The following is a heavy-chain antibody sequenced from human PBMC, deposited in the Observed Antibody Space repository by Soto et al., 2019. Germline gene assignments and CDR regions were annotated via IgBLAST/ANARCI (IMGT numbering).Heavy chain of an antibody. D-gene: IGHD6-19*01. CDR2: ISGSGGST. V-gene: IGHV3-23*01. CDR3: AKDTTSVAGPSPTY. J-gene: IGHJ4*02. Sequence: GGPRLSCAASGFTFSSDAMSWVRQAPGKGLEWVSAISGSGGSTYYADSVKGRFTISRDNSKNTLYLQMNSLRAEDTAVDYCAKDTTSVAGPSPTYWGQGTLVTVSS. CDR1: GFTFSSDA.